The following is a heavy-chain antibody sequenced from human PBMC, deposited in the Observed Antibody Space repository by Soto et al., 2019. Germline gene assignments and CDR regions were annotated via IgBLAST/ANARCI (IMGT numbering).Heavy chain of an antibody. D-gene: IGHD6-13*01. Sequence: AASVKVSCKASGYTFTSYGISWVRQAPGQGLEWMGWISAYNGSTNYAQKLQGRVTMTTDTSTSTAYMELRSLRSDDTAVYYCARDLAAGNCDYWGQGTLVTVSS. CDR1: GYTFTSYG. CDR3: ARDLAAGNCDY. V-gene: IGHV1-18*01. CDR2: ISAYNGST. J-gene: IGHJ4*02.